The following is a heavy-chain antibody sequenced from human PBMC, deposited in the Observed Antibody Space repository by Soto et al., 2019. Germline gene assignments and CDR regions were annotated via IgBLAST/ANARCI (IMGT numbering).Heavy chain of an antibody. CDR2: IRSNGNSYAT. D-gene: IGHD6-13*01. V-gene: IGHV3-73*01. Sequence: GGSLRLSCAASGFTFSCSAMHWVRQASGKGLEWVGRIRSNGNSYATAYAASVKGRFTISRGDSKNTAYLQMNSLKTEDRAVYYCTRHPPYSSPDPGWFDPWGQGTLVTVSS. CDR3: TRHPPYSSPDPGWFDP. CDR1: GFTFSCSA. J-gene: IGHJ5*02.